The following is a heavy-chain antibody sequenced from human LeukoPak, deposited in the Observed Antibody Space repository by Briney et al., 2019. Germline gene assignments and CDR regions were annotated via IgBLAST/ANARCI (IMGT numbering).Heavy chain of an antibody. J-gene: IGHJ4*02. Sequence: GGSLRLSCAASGFTFSSYSMNWVRQAPGKGLEWVACISSSSSYIYYADSVKGRFTISRDNAKNSLYLQMNSLRAEDTAVYYCARAHNWKYGSFDFWGQGTLVTVSS. V-gene: IGHV3-21*01. CDR3: ARAHNWKYGSFDF. CDR2: ISSSSSYI. CDR1: GFTFSSYS. D-gene: IGHD1-7*01.